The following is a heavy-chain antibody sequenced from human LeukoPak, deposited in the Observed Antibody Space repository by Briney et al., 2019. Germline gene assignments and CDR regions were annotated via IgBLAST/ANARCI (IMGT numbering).Heavy chain of an antibody. V-gene: IGHV3-23*01. CDR1: GFTFSSYA. D-gene: IGHD2-21*02. CDR2: ISGSGKTT. CDR3: ATTPRRVTAIAGLTDY. J-gene: IGHJ4*02. Sequence: GGSLRLSCAASGFTFSSYAMSWVRQAPGKGLEWVSTISGSGKTTYYADSVKGRFTISRDNSKNTLYLQMNSLRAEDTAVYYCATTPRRVTAIAGLTDYWGQGTLVTVSS.